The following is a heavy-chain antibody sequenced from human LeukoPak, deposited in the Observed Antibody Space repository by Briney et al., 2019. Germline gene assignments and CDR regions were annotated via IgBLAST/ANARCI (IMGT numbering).Heavy chain of an antibody. CDR2: INHNGGNT. V-gene: IGHV3-23*01. CDR1: GFTFSTYA. D-gene: IGHD3-22*01. Sequence: GGSLRLSCAASGFTFSTYAMNWVRQAPGKGLEWVSTINHNGGNTYYADSVKGRFTISRDNSKNTLYLQMNSLRAEDTAVYYCARALGSGYRFDYWGQGTLVTVSS. J-gene: IGHJ4*02. CDR3: ARALGSGYRFDY.